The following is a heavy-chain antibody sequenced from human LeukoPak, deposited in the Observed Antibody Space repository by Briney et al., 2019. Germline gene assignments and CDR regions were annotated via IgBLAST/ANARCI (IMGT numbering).Heavy chain of an antibody. J-gene: IGHJ4*02. CDR2: ISYDGSNK. CDR1: GFTFSSYG. D-gene: IGHD5-12*01. Sequence: PGRSLRLSCAASGFTFSSYGMHWVRQAPGKGLEWVAVISYDGSNKYYADSVKGRFTISRDNSKNTLHLQMNSLRAEDTAVYYCAKESGEFLRYFDYWGQGTLVTVSS. V-gene: IGHV3-30*18. CDR3: AKESGEFLRYFDY.